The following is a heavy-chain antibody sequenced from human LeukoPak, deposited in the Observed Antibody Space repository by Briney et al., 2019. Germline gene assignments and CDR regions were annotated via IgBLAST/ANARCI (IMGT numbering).Heavy chain of an antibody. J-gene: IGHJ6*02. CDR2: INHEGAGI. V-gene: IGHV3-7*01. CDR3: ATYINWVAGDV. Sequence: GGSLRLSCAASGFTFSESWMTWVRQVPGQGLEWVARINHEGAGIQYVDSVKGRFTISRDNAKGSVYLQMNSLRAEDTAIYHCATYINWVAGDVWGQGTTVIVSS. CDR1: GFTFSESW. D-gene: IGHD1-1*01.